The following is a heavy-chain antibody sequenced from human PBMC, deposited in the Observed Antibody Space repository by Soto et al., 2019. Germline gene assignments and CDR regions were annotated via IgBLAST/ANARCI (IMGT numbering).Heavy chain of an antibody. CDR2: ISGSGGNT. V-gene: IGHV3-23*01. CDR1: GFTFSSYA. Sequence: GGSLRLSCAASGFTFSSYAMSWVRQAPGKGLEWVSTISGSGGNTYYADSVKGRFSISRDNSKNTVFLQMNSLRAEDTAIYYCAKDSRWNVVVVAAARNYFDYWGQGTLVTVSS. D-gene: IGHD2-15*01. J-gene: IGHJ4*02. CDR3: AKDSRWNVVVVAAARNYFDY.